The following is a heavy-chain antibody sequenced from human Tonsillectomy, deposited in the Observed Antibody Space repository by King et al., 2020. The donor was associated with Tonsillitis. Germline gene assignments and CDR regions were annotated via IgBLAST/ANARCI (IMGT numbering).Heavy chain of an antibody. CDR3: AEGLGYCSSSSCYYWFDT. V-gene: IGHV1-18*01. CDR2: ISIYNGNT. CDR1: DYTFSSFG. Sequence: QLVQSGAEVKKPGASVKVSCKGSDYTFSSFGITWVRQAPGHGLEWMGWISIYNGNTTYVKKFQGRVTMTTDTPTSTAYMELRSLRSDDTSVYYCAEGLGYCSSSSCYYWFDTWGQGTLVTVSS. J-gene: IGHJ5*02. D-gene: IGHD2-2*01.